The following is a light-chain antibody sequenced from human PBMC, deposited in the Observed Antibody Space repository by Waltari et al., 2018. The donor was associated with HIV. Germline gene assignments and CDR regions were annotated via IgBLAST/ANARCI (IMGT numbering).Light chain of an antibody. V-gene: IGKV1-5*03. Sequence: DIQMTQSPSTLPASVGDRVTITCRASQSISSWLAWYQQKPGKAPKLLIYKASTLESGVPSRFSGSGSGTEFTLTISSLKPDDFATYYCQQYDSYLWTFGQGTKVE. CDR3: QQYDSYLWT. CDR1: QSISSW. J-gene: IGKJ1*01. CDR2: KAS.